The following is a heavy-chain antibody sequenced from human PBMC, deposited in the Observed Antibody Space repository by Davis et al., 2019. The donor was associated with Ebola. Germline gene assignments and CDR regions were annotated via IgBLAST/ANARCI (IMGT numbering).Heavy chain of an antibody. CDR3: ATDRPEAVAGLDH. D-gene: IGHD6-19*01. J-gene: IGHJ4*02. V-gene: IGHV3-21*01. CDR1: GSDFTDYS. Sequence: PGGSLRLSCPGSGSDFTDYSMNWVRPAPGQGLDWVASITATIIYIFYGDSVRGRFTVSRDSARTSLYLQMNALRVEDTAVYYCATDRPEAVAGLDHWGQGTLVTVSS. CDR2: ITATIIYI.